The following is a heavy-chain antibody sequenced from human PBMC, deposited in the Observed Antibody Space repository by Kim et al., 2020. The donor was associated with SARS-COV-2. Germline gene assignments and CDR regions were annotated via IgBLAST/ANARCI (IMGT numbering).Heavy chain of an antibody. Sequence: ASVKVSCKASGYTFTSYAMNWVRQAPGQGLEWMGWINTNTGNPTYAQGFTGRFVFSLDTSVSTAYLQISSLKAEDTAVYYCARLGGYCSSTSCYRDGRWYYGMDVWGQGTTVTVSS. D-gene: IGHD2-2*03. V-gene: IGHV7-4-1*02. CDR1: GYTFTSYA. J-gene: IGHJ6*02. CDR2: INTNTGNP. CDR3: ARLGGYCSSTSCYRDGRWYYGMDV.